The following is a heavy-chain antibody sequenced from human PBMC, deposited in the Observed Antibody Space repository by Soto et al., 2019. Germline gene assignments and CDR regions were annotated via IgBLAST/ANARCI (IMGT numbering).Heavy chain of an antibody. J-gene: IGHJ5*01. CDR2: SNTDGRVA. CDR3: VRAMHLWRIDS. CDR1: GLTFRSYW. V-gene: IGHV3-74*03. Sequence: EVQLVESGGGLVQPGESLRLSCAASGLTFRSYWMHWFSQSAGKGLGWFSRSNTDGRVAMYVDSVKGRFTNSRDNAKNTRFLHMNSLRAEDTAVYSCVRAMHLWRIDSWGHGTLVTVAS. D-gene: IGHD3-3*02.